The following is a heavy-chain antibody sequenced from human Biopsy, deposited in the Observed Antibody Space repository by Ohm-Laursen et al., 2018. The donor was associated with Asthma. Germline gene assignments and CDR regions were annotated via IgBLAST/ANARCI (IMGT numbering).Heavy chain of an antibody. CDR1: GGTFSNFA. J-gene: IGHJ6*02. D-gene: IGHD6-19*01. Sequence: GSSVKVSCNAPGGTFSNFAISWVRQAPGQGLEWLGVIMTVFGTTNYAQKFQGRVTITADESTSTAYMEVTSLRSEDTAIYYCARCQVGYSSGWSLLLKKIYYSGMDVWGQGTAVTVSS. CDR2: IMTVFGTT. V-gene: IGHV1-69*01. CDR3: ARCQVGYSSGWSLLLKKIYYSGMDV.